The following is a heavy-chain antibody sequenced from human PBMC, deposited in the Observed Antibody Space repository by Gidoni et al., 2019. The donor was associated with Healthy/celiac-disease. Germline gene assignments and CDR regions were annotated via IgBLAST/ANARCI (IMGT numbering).Heavy chain of an antibody. CDR2: ISADNGNT. J-gene: IGHJ5*02. D-gene: IGHD2-15*01. CDR3: ARVTIRGGFDP. V-gene: IGHV1-18*01. CDR1: GYTFTSYG. Sequence: VQLVQSGAEVKKPGASVNVSCKASGYTFTSYGISWVRPAPGQGLEWMGWISADNGNTNDAQKLQGRVTMTTDTSTSTAYMELRSLRSDDTAGYYCARVTIRGGFDPWGQGTLVTVSS.